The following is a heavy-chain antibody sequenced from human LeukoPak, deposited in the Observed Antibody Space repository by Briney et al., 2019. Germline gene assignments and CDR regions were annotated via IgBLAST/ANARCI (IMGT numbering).Heavy chain of an antibody. Sequence: PSETLSLTCTVSGGSISSYYWSWIRQPPGKGLEWIGYIYYSGSTNYNPSLKSRVTISVDTSKNQFSLKLSSVTAADTAVYYCARTYDGSGSYYNDWGQGTLVTVSS. D-gene: IGHD3-10*01. CDR1: GGSISSYY. J-gene: IGHJ4*02. CDR2: IYYSGST. V-gene: IGHV4-59*08. CDR3: ARTYDGSGSYYND.